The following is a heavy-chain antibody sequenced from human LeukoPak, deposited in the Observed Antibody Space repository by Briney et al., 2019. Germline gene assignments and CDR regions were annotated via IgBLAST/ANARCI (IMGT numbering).Heavy chain of an antibody. CDR3: ASAQEYYFDY. Sequence: SETLSLTCTVSGGSISSSSYYWGWIRQPPGKGLEWIGSIYYSGSTNYNPSLKSRVTISVDTSKNQFSLKLSSVTAADTAVYYCASAQEYYFDYWGQGTLVTVSS. V-gene: IGHV4-39*07. CDR1: GGSISSSSYY. J-gene: IGHJ4*02. D-gene: IGHD3-10*01. CDR2: IYYSGST.